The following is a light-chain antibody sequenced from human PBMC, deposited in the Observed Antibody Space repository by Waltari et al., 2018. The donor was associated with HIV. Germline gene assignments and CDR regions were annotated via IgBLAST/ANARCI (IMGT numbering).Light chain of an antibody. J-gene: IGKJ4*01. CDR2: QTS. V-gene: IGKV1-5*03. CDR1: ESIRRW. Sequence: ETQMTQSPSSLSASVGDRVTITCWASESIRRWLAWYQQKPGKAPKLLISQTSNLENGVPSRFSGSGSETEFTLTISSLQPDDSATYYCQQYNRYSHFGGGTKVEIK. CDR3: QQYNRYSH.